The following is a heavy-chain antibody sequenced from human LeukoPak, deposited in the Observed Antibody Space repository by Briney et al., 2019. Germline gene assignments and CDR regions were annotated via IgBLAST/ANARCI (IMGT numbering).Heavy chain of an antibody. V-gene: IGHV4-59*12. CDR2: IYYSGST. CDR3: ARDRATAHYYDSSGYYPDAFDI. CDR1: GGSISSYY. J-gene: IGHJ3*02. Sequence: SETLSLTCTVSGGSISSYYWSWIRQPPGKGLEWIGYIYYSGSTNYNPSLKSRVTISVDTSKNQFSLKLSSVTAADTAVYYCARDRATAHYYDSSGYYPDAFDIWGQGTMVTVSS. D-gene: IGHD3-22*01.